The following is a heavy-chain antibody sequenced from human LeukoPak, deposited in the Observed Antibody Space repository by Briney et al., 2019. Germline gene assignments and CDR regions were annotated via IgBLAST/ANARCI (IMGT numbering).Heavy chain of an antibody. CDR1: GGSISSYY. CDR2: IYYSGST. D-gene: IGHD3-3*01. V-gene: IGHV4-59*01. Sequence: SETLSLTCTVSGGSISSYYRSWIRQPPGKGLECIGYIYYSGSTNYNPSLKSRVTISVDTSKNQLSLKLTSVTAADTAVYFCARSHAQKWSGYSHWGQGTLVTVSS. CDR3: ARSHAQKWSGYSH. J-gene: IGHJ4*02.